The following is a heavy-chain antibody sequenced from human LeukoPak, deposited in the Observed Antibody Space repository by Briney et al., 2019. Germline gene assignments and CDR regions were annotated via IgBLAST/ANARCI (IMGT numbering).Heavy chain of an antibody. CDR1: GFTFSSYG. D-gene: IGHD2-2*01. J-gene: IGHJ4*02. CDR2: ISYDGSNK. Sequence: GGSLRLSCAASGFTFSSYGMHWVRQAPAKGLEWVAVISYDGSNKYYADSVKGRFTISRDNSKNTLYLQMNSLRAEDTAVYYCAKDRGYCSSTSCSALDYWGQGTLVTVSS. CDR3: AKDRGYCSSTSCSALDY. V-gene: IGHV3-30*18.